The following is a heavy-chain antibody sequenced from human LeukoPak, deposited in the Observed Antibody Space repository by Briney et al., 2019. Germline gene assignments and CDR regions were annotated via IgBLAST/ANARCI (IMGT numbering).Heavy chain of an antibody. CDR3: ARPYYYDSRIDP. V-gene: IGHV4-30-4*01. J-gene: IGHJ5*02. D-gene: IGHD3-22*01. Sequence: KPSQTLSLTCTVSGGSISSGDYYWSWIRQPPGKVLEWIAYMYYSGSAYYNPSLKSRVTMSADTSKNQLSLKLSSVTAADTAVYYCARPYYYDSRIDPWGQGILVTVSS. CDR2: MYYSGSA. CDR1: GGSISSGDYY.